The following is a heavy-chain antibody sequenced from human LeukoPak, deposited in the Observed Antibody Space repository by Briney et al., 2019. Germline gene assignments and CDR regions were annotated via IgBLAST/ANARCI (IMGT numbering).Heavy chain of an antibody. D-gene: IGHD3-22*01. Sequence: ASVKVSCKVSGYTLTELSMHWVRQAPGKGLEWMGGFDPEDGETIYAQKFQGRVTMTEDTSTDTAYMELSRLRSDDTAVYYCARDKGRITMIVPGYWGQGTLVAVSS. CDR1: GYTLTELS. V-gene: IGHV1-24*01. CDR3: ARDKGRITMIVPGY. CDR2: FDPEDGET. J-gene: IGHJ4*02.